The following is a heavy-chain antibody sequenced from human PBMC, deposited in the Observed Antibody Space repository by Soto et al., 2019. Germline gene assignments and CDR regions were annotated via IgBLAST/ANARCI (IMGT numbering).Heavy chain of an antibody. J-gene: IGHJ4*02. CDR3: ARDRAPYCSSTSCYLLDH. D-gene: IGHD2-2*01. V-gene: IGHV3-30-3*01. Sequence: GGSLRLSCAASGFTFSSYAMHWVRQAPGKGLEWVAVISYDGSNKYYADSVKGRFTISRDNSKNTLYLQMNSLRAEDTAVYYCARDRAPYCSSTSCYLLDHWGQGTLVTVSS. CDR1: GFTFSSYA. CDR2: ISYDGSNK.